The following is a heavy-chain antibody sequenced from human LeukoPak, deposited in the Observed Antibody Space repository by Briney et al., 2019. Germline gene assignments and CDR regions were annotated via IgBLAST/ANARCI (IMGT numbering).Heavy chain of an antibody. V-gene: IGHV4-4*07. CDR1: GGSISSYY. CDR2: MYTSGST. J-gene: IGHJ5*02. Sequence: SETLSLTCTVSGGSISSYYWSWIRQPAGKGLEWIGHMYTSGSTNYNPSLKSGVTMSIDTSKNEFSLKMTSVTAADTAVYYCARQKTPVTSFDPWGQGTLVTVSS. CDR3: ARQKTPVTSFDP.